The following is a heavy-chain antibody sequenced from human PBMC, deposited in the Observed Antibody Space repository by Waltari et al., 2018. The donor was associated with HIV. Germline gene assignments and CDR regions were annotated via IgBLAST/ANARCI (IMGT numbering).Heavy chain of an antibody. CDR3: ASARETMGVDFDS. CDR2: IIPMSNTP. CDR1: GGEFSSYT. V-gene: IGHV1-69*08. D-gene: IGHD3-16*01. Sequence: QVQLVQSGAEVKKPGSSVKVSCTASGGEFSSYTINWVRKAPGQGLEWLGRIIPMSNTPNNAQKFQGRVTITADKSTSTAYMELTSLRSDDTAVYYCASARETMGVDFDSWGLGTLVTVSS. J-gene: IGHJ4*02.